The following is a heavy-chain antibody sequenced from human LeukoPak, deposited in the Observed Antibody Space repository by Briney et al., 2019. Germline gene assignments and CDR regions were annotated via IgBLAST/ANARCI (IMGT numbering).Heavy chain of an antibody. CDR3: ARGRNVVATSGYFDY. V-gene: IGHV3-23*01. CDR1: GFTFSSYA. J-gene: IGHJ4*02. CDR2: ISGSGGST. Sequence: PGGSLRLSCAASGFTFSSYAMSWVRQAPGKGLEWVSIISGSGGSTYYADSLKGRFTISRDNSKSTLYLQMNSLRAEDTAVYYCARGRNVVATSGYFDYWGQGTLVTVSS. D-gene: IGHD5-12*01.